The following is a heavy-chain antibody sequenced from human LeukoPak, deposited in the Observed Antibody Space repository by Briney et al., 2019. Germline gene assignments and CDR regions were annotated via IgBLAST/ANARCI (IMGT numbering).Heavy chain of an antibody. CDR3: ATYTQHFGAPGGTDY. J-gene: IGHJ4*02. CDR2: IDKDGSEK. Sequence: PGGSLRLSCAASGFTFRNYWTTWVRQAPGKGPEWVASIDKDGSEKRYVDSVKGRFTISRDNAKNSVYLQMTSLGAEDTAVYYCATYTQHFGAPGGTDYWGLGTLVTVSS. V-gene: IGHV3-7*01. D-gene: IGHD2-15*01. CDR1: GFTFRNYW.